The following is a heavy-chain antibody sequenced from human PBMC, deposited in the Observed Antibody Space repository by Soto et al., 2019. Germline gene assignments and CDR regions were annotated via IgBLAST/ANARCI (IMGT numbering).Heavy chain of an antibody. Sequence: QVQLQQWGAGLLKPSETLSLTCAVYGGSFSGYYWSWIRQPPGKGLEWIGEINHSGSTNYNPSLKSRVTISVDTSKNQFSRKLSYVTAADTAVYYCARGIGAEDNWNYGFDPWGQGTLVTVSS. J-gene: IGHJ5*02. D-gene: IGHD1-7*01. CDR3: ARGIGAEDNWNYGFDP. CDR2: INHSGST. CDR1: GGSFSGYY. V-gene: IGHV4-34*01.